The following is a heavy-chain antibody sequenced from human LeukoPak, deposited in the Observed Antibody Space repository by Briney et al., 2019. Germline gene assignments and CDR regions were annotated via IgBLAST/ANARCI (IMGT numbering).Heavy chain of an antibody. Sequence: GGSLGLSCAASGFTFSSYGMHWVRQAPGKGLEWVAFIRYDGSNKYYADSVKGRFTISRDNSKNTLYLQMNSLRAEDTAVYYCAKEYCSSTSCYLELELLSAFDIWGQGTMVTVSS. V-gene: IGHV3-30*02. J-gene: IGHJ3*02. CDR2: IRYDGSNK. D-gene: IGHD2-2*01. CDR1: GFTFSSYG. CDR3: AKEYCSSTSCYLELELLSAFDI.